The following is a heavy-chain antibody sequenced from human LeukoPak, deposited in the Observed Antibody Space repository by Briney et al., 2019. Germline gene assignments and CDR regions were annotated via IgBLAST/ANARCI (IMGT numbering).Heavy chain of an antibody. CDR3: ANGRATVTSYYFGY. V-gene: IGHV3-23*01. CDR1: GFTFDDYG. CDR2: ISGSDGST. J-gene: IGHJ4*02. D-gene: IGHD4-17*01. Sequence: GGSLRLSCAASGFTFDDYGMGWVRQAPGKGLGWVSGISGSDGSTNYADSVKGRFTISRDNSKNTLYLQMNSLRAEDTAVYYCANGRATVTSYYFGYWGQGTLVTVSS.